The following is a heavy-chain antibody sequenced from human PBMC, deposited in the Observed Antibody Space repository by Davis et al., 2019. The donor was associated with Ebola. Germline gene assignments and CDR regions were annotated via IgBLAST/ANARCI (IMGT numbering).Heavy chain of an antibody. CDR2: INPNGGST. CDR3: ARDFDVGYCTGGVCYYYGMDV. CDR1: GGTFSSYA. Sequence: ASVKVSCKASGGTFSSYAISWVRQAPGQGLEWMGIINPNGGSTSYAQKFQGRVTMTRDTSTSTVYMELSSLRSEDTAVYYCARDFDVGYCTGGVCYYYGMDVWGQGTTVTVSS. D-gene: IGHD2-8*02. V-gene: IGHV1-46*01. J-gene: IGHJ6*02.